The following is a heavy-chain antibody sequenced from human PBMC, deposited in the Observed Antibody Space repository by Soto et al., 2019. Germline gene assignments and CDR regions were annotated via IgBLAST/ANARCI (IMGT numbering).Heavy chain of an antibody. D-gene: IGHD4-17*01. Sequence: GGSLRLSCAASGFTFSSYAMGWVRQAPGKGLEWVSAISGSGGSTYYADSVKGRFTISRDNSKNTLYLQMNSLRAEDTAVYYCAKRRFTVTLYYYYGMDVWGQGTTVTVSS. CDR3: AKRRFTVTLYYYYGMDV. V-gene: IGHV3-23*01. CDR1: GFTFSSYA. J-gene: IGHJ6*02. CDR2: ISGSGGST.